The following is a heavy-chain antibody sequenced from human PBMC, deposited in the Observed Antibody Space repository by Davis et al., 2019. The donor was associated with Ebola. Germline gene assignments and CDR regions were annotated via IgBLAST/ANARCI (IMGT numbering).Heavy chain of an antibody. Sequence: GGSLRLSCAASGFTVSSNYMSWVRQAPGKGLEWVSVIYSGGSTYYADSVKGRFTISRHNSKNTLYLQMNSLRAEDTAVYFCVKWNVVVVAVSEYFQDWGQGTLVTVSS. CDR2: IYSGGST. CDR3: VKWNVVVVAVSEYFQD. D-gene: IGHD2-15*01. CDR1: GFTVSSNY. V-gene: IGHV3-53*04. J-gene: IGHJ1*01.